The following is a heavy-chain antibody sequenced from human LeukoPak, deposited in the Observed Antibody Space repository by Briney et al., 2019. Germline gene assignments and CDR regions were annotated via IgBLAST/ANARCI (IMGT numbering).Heavy chain of an antibody. Sequence: PGGSLRLSCAASGFTFSSYAMSWVRQAPGKGLEWVSAISGSGGSTYYADSVKGRFTISRDNSQNTLYLQMNSLRAEDTAVYYCAKDPYSSGWYYFDYWGQGTLVTVSS. V-gene: IGHV3-23*01. CDR1: GFTFSSYA. CDR3: AKDPYSSGWYYFDY. CDR2: ISGSGGST. J-gene: IGHJ4*02. D-gene: IGHD6-19*01.